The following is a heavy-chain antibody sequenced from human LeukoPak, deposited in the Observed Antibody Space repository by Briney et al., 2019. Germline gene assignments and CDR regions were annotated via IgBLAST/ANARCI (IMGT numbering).Heavy chain of an antibody. CDR2: IFYSGST. J-gene: IGHJ3*02. Sequence: PSETLSLTCTVSGGSLSSSSYYWGWIRQPPGKGLEWIGSIFYSGSTYYNPSLRSRVTISVDTSKNQFSLKLSSVTAADTAVYYCAIGSGYYYGDDAFDIWGQGTMVTVSS. CDR3: AIGSGYYYGDDAFDI. CDR1: GGSLSSSSYY. D-gene: IGHD3-22*01. V-gene: IGHV4-39*01.